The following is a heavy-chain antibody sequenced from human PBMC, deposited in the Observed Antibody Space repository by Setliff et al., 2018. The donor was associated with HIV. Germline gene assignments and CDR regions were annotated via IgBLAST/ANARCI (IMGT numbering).Heavy chain of an antibody. V-gene: IGHV3-73*01. CDR3: SRQIFGVLIGYYGLDV. CDR1: GFTFSGSD. Sequence: PGGSLRLSCAASGFTFSGSDMHWVRQASGKGLEWVGRIRSKVNTYATAYAASVKGRFIISRDDSKNTAYLQLNSLKTEDTAVYYCSRQIFGVLIGYYGLDVWGQGTTVTVS. J-gene: IGHJ6*02. D-gene: IGHD3-3*01. CDR2: IRSKVNTYAT.